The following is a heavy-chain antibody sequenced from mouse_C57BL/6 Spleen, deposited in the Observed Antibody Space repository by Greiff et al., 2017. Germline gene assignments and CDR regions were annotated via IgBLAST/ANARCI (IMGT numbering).Heavy chain of an antibody. D-gene: IGHD1-1*01. Sequence: QVQLQQPGAELVRPGSSVKLSCKASGYTFTSYWMHWVKQRPIQGLEWIGNIDPSDSETHYNQKFKDKATLTVDKSSSTAYMQLSSLTSEDSAVYYCARKAGKRYFDYWGQGTTLTVSS. CDR3: ARKAGKRYFDY. CDR2: IDPSDSET. J-gene: IGHJ2*01. V-gene: IGHV1-52*01. CDR1: GYTFTSYW.